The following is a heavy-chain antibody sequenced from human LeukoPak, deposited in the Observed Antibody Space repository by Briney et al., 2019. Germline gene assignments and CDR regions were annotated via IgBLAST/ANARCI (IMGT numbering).Heavy chain of an antibody. J-gene: IGHJ4*02. Sequence: GGSLRLSCAASGFTFSTYAMSWVRQAPGKGPEWVSVISGSGDSAHYADSLKGRFTISRDNSKNTLDLQMNSLRAEDTAVYYCAISMQGISAFYVTYFDYWGQGTRVTVSS. CDR2: ISGSGDSA. D-gene: IGHD2/OR15-2a*01. V-gene: IGHV3-23*01. CDR3: AISMQGISAFYVTYFDY. CDR1: GFTFSTYA.